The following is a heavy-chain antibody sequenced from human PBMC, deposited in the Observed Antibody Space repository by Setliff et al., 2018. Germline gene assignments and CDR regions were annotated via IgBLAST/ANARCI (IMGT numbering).Heavy chain of an antibody. D-gene: IGHD6-6*01. CDR2: INHRGIT. Sequence: SETLSLTCAVYGESFDNHYWTWIRQPPGERLEWIGEINHRGITDYKPSLKRRLTMSVDTSRNQFSLNLGSVTAADTGVYYCARGGIAERPEAIDYWGQGTPVTVSS. CDR3: ARGGIAERPEAIDY. V-gene: IGHV4-34*01. J-gene: IGHJ4*02. CDR1: GESFDNHY.